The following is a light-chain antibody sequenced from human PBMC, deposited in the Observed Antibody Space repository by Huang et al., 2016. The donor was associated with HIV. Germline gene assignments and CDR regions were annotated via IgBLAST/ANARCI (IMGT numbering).Light chain of an antibody. CDR1: QSVDSN. CDR3: QQYYNWPPRYT. V-gene: IGKV3-15*01. J-gene: IGKJ2*01. CDR2: AAS. Sequence: EIVMTQSPSTLSVSPGERATLSCRASQSVDSNLAWYQLKPDESPRLVIYAASTRATGIPPRFSGSGSGTEFTLTITSLQSDDFAGYCCQQYYNWPPRYTFGQGTKLEIK.